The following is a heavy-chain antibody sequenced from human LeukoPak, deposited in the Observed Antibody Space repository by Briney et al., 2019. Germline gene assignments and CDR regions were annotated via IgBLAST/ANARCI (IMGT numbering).Heavy chain of an antibody. CDR3: AKDVDYYDSSGYYDY. D-gene: IGHD3-22*01. V-gene: IGHV3-23*01. J-gene: IGHJ4*02. CDR2: ISDTGNT. Sequence: GGSLRLSCAASGLTLSSYAMSWVRQAPGKGLEWVSAISDTGNTYHADSVKGRFTISRDNSKNTLYLQMNSLRAEDTAVYYCAKDVDYYDSSGYYDYWGQGTLVTVSS. CDR1: GLTLSSYA.